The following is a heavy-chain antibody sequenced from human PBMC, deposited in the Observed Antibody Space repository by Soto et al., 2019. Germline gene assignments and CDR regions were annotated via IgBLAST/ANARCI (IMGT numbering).Heavy chain of an antibody. D-gene: IGHD3-22*01. V-gene: IGHV4-34*01. CDR1: GGSFSGYY. Sequence: SEPLSLTSSVYGGSFSGYYWSWIRQPPGKGLEWIGEINHSGSTNYNPSLKSRVTISVDTSKNQFSLKLSSVTAADTAVYYCARGNRGDVYDSRGYFPLDDRGPGNRVTVFS. CDR2: INHSGST. J-gene: IGHJ4*02. CDR3: ARGNRGDVYDSRGYFPLDD.